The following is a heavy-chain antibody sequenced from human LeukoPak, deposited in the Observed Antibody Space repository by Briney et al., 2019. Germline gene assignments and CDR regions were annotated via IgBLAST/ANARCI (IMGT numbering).Heavy chain of an antibody. Sequence: PSETLSLTCTVSGVSISSYYWSWLRQPAGKGLEWFGRIYTSGSTNYNPSLKSRVTMSVDTSKNQFSLKLSSVTAADTAVYYCARDLGSSSWYIDPGFDYWGQGTLVTVSS. CDR3: ARDLGSSSWYIDPGFDY. CDR2: IYTSGST. V-gene: IGHV4-4*07. CDR1: GVSISSYY. J-gene: IGHJ4*02. D-gene: IGHD6-13*01.